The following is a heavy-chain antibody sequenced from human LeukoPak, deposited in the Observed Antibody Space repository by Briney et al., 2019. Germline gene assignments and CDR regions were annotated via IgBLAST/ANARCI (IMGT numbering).Heavy chain of an antibody. J-gene: IGHJ4*02. Sequence: SVKVSCKASGGTFSSYAISWVRQAPGQGLEWMGGISPIFGTANYAQKFQGRVTITADKSTSTAYMELSSLRSEDTAVYYCARPAYYDILTGYLPDWGQGTLVTVSS. V-gene: IGHV1-69*06. CDR1: GGTFSSYA. CDR2: ISPIFGTA. D-gene: IGHD3-9*01. CDR3: ARPAYYDILTGYLPD.